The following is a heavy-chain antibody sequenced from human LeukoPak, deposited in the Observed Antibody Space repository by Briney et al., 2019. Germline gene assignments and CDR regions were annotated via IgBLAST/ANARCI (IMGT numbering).Heavy chain of an antibody. D-gene: IGHD5-12*01. CDR3: AGGTTINSFDS. CDR2: ISRSGSRT. Sequence: GGSLRLSCAASGLTSSSYAMSWVRQAPGKGLEWVSYISRSGSRTYYVDSVKGGLTISRDNAKNSLYLQMHSLRAEDTAVYYCAGGTTINSFDSWGQGTLVTVSS. V-gene: IGHV3-48*03. J-gene: IGHJ4*02. CDR1: GLTSSSYA.